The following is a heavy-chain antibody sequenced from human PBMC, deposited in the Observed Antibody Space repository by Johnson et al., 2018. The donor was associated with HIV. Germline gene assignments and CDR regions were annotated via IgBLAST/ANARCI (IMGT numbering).Heavy chain of an antibody. J-gene: IGHJ3*02. Sequence: QVQLVESGGGVVQPGGSLRLSCAASGFTFSSYGMHWVRQAPGKGLEWVAFIRYDGSNKYYADSVKGRFAISRDNAKNLLYLQMNSPRAEDTALYYCARGVGGAGDDAFDIWGQGTMVTVSS. CDR2: IRYDGSNK. CDR3: ARGVGGAGDDAFDI. D-gene: IGHD6-19*01. V-gene: IGHV3-30*02. CDR1: GFTFSSYG.